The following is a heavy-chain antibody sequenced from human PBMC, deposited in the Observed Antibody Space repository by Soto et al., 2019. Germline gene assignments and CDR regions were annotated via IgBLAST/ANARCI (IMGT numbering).Heavy chain of an antibody. CDR2: IYYSGST. D-gene: IGHD4-17*01. V-gene: IGHV4-59*01. CDR3: ASLYGDYDIFDY. CDR1: GGSISSYY. J-gene: IGHJ4*02. Sequence: SETLSLTCTVSGGSISSYYWSWIRQPPGKGLEWIGYIYYSGSTNYNPSLKSRVTISVDTSKNQFSLKLSSVTAADTAVYCCASLYGDYDIFDYWGQGTLVTVSS.